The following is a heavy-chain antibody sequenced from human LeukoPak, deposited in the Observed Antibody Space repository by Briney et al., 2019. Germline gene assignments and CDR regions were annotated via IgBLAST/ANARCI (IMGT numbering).Heavy chain of an antibody. CDR1: GFTFSRYG. D-gene: IGHD3-22*01. V-gene: IGHV3-33*01. J-gene: IGHJ3*02. CDR3: ARWATYYYDSSTRGDAFDI. CDR2: IWYDGSIT. Sequence: GRSLRLSCAASGFTFSRYGMHWVRQAPGKGLEWVAVIWYDGSITYYADSVKGRFTISRDNSKNTLYLQMNSLRAEDTAVYYCARWATYYYDSSTRGDAFDIWGQGTMVTVSS.